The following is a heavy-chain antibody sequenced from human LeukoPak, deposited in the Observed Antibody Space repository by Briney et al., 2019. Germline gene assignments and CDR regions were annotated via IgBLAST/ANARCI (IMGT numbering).Heavy chain of an antibody. CDR1: GGSISSSSHY. D-gene: IGHD6-19*01. J-gene: IGHJ1*01. V-gene: IGHV4-39*01. CDR3: VRHDNRSGWSFFFQH. Sequence: SETLSLTCTVSGGSISSSSHYWGWIRQPPGKGLEWIGSIYYSGSTDYNPSLKSRVTISVDTPNNKFSLNVRSVTAADTAVYYCVRHDNRSGWSFFFQHWGQGSLVTVSS. CDR2: IYYSGST.